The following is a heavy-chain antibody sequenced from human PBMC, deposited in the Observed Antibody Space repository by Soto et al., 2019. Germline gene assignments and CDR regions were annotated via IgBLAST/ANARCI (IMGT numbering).Heavy chain of an antibody. CDR1: GGTFSSYA. J-gene: IGHJ6*02. V-gene: IGHV1-69*01. CDR2: IIPIFGTA. Sequence: QVQLVQSGAEVKKPGSSVKVSCKASGGTFSSYAISWVRQAPGQGLEWMGGIIPIFGTANYAQKFQGRVTITADESTSTAYMELSSLRSEDTAVYYCXXXXXXGAGTHYYYGMDVWGQGTXVTVSS. D-gene: IGHD6-19*01. CDR3: XXXXXXGAGTHYYYGMDV.